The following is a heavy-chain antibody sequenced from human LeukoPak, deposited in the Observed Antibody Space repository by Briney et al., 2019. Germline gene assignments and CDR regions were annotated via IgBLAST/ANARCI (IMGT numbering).Heavy chain of an antibody. CDR3: ARASGYYDSSGYHINYFDY. V-gene: IGHV4-39*01. CDR2: IYYSGNT. CDR1: GGSISSSSYY. J-gene: IGHJ4*02. Sequence: PSETLSLTCTGSGGSISSSSYYWRWIRQPPGKGLEWIGSIYYSGNTYYNQSLKTRVTISVATSKNQFSLTLSSVTAADTAVYYCARASGYYDSSGYHINYFDYWGQGTLVTVSS. D-gene: IGHD3-22*01.